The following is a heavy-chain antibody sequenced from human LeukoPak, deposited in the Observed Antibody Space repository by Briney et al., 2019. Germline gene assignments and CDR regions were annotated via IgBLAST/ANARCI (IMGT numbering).Heavy chain of an antibody. V-gene: IGHV4-59*01. Sequence: PSETLSLTCTVSGGSIRSYYWSWIRQPPGKGLEWIGFIYYSGSTNYNPSLKSRVTISVDTSKNQFSLKLSSVTAADTAVYYCARASITYYYYYYMGVWGKGTTVTVSS. CDR2: IYYSGST. CDR1: GGSIRSYY. CDR3: ARASITYYYYYYMGV. D-gene: IGHD1-14*01. J-gene: IGHJ6*03.